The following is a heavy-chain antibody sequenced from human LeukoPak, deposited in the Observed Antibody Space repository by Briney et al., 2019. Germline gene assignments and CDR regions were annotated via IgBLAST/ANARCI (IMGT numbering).Heavy chain of an antibody. Sequence: PSETLSLTCTVSGGSISSNTYYWGWIRQPPGKGLEWIGSIYYSGTTYYNPSLKSRVTISVDTSKNQFSLNLSSVTAADTAVYYCARRHPARGYSSSWYYYYYMDVWGKGTTVTVSS. J-gene: IGHJ6*03. CDR3: ARRHPARGYSSSWYYYYYMDV. V-gene: IGHV4-39*01. D-gene: IGHD6-13*01. CDR2: IYYSGTT. CDR1: GGSISSNTYY.